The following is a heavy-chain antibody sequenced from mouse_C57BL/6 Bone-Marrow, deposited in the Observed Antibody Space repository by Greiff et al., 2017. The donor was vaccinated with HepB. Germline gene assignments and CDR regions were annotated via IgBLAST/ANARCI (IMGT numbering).Heavy chain of an antibody. Sequence: EVKLMESGGGLVQPGGSLKLSCAASGFTFSDYYMYWVRQTPEKRLEWVAYISNGGGSTYYPDTVKGRFTISRDNAKNTLYLQMSRLKSEDTAMYYCARRENYYYGSSPWYFDVWGTGTTVTVSS. CDR1: GFTFSDYY. D-gene: IGHD1-1*01. V-gene: IGHV5-12*01. J-gene: IGHJ1*03. CDR2: ISNGGGST. CDR3: ARRENYYYGSSPWYFDV.